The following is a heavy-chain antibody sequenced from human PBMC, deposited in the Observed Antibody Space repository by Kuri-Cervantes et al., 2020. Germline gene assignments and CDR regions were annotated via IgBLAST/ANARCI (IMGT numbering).Heavy chain of an antibody. CDR2: ISAYNGNT. V-gene: IGHV1-18*01. Sequence: ASVKVSCKASGYPFTSYGISWVRQAPGQGLEWMGWISAYNGNTNYAQKLQGRVTMTTDTSTSTAYMELRSLRSDDTAVYYCARATQSYSSGWYKDLDYWGQGTLVTVSS. CDR3: ARATQSYSSGWYKDLDY. J-gene: IGHJ4*02. D-gene: IGHD6-19*01. CDR1: GYPFTSYG.